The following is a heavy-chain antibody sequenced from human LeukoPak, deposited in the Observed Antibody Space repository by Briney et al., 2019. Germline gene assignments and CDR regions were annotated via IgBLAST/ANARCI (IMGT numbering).Heavy chain of an antibody. J-gene: IGHJ6*02. Sequence: SETLSLTCTVSGGSISTYYWSWIRQPPGRGLEYIGYIYYSGSTDYNHSLKSRVTISVDTSKNQFSLKLTSVTAADTALYYCARQLRYFDWLSPQGYGMDVWGQGTTVTVSS. CDR2: IYYSGST. CDR1: GGSISTYY. CDR3: ARQLRYFDWLSPQGYGMDV. D-gene: IGHD3-9*01. V-gene: IGHV4-59*08.